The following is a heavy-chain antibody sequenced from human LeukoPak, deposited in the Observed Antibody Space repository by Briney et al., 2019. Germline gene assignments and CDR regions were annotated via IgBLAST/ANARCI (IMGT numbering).Heavy chain of an antibody. CDR2: IRYDGSNK. CDR3: ATTSITIFGVVIGFDY. Sequence: GGSLRLSCAASGFTFSSYGMDWVRQAPGKGLEWVAFIRYDGSNKYYADSVKGRFNISGDNSKNTLYLQMNSLRAEDPAVYYCATTSITIFGVVIGFDYWGQGPLVTVSS. CDR1: GFTFSSYG. V-gene: IGHV3-30*02. D-gene: IGHD3-3*01. J-gene: IGHJ4*02.